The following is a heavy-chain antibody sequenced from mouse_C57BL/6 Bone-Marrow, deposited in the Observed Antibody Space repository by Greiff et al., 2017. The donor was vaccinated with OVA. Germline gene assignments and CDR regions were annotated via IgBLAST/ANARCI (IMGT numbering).Heavy chain of an antibody. CDR2: IYYSGTI. Sequence: EVQLQQSGPGLVKPSQTVFLTCTVTGISITTGNYRWSWIRQFPGNKLEWIGYIYYSGTITYNPSLTSRTTITRDTPKNQFFLEMNSLTAEDTATYYCARDRYGLRRDWYFDVWGTGTTVTVSS. CDR1: GISITTGNYR. CDR3: ARDRYGLRRDWYFDV. V-gene: IGHV3-5*01. D-gene: IGHD2-4*01. J-gene: IGHJ1*03.